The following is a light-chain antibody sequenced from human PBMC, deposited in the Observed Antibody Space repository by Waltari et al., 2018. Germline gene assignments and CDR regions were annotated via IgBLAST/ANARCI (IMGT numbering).Light chain of an antibody. J-gene: IGKJ5*01. CDR3: QQYNNWPPIT. CDR1: QNVSSK. V-gene: IGKV3-15*01. CDR2: GAS. Sequence: ETVMTQSPASLSVSPGEGAILSCRASQNVSSKLAWYQQKPGQAPRLLIFGASTRAPGIPARFSGSGSGTEFTLTISSLQSEDFAVYYCQQYNNWPPITFGQGTRLEIK.